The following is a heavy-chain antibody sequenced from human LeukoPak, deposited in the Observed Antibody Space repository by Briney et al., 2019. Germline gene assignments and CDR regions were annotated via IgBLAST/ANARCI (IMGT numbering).Heavy chain of an antibody. V-gene: IGHV1-69*04. CDR2: IIPILGIA. D-gene: IGHD3-22*01. CDR1: GGTFSSYA. Sequence: GASVKVSCKASGGTFSSYAISWVRQAPGQGLEWMGRIIPILGIANYAQKFQGRVTITADKSTSTAYMELSSLRSEDTAVYYCARDEAAYDSSGYPFDYWGQGTLVTVSS. J-gene: IGHJ4*02. CDR3: ARDEAAYDSSGYPFDY.